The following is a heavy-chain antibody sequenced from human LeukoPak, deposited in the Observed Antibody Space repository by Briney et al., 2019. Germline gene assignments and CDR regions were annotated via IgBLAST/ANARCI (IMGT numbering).Heavy chain of an antibody. V-gene: IGHV4-30-2*01. Sequence: SQTLSLTCAVSGGFISSGGYSWSWIRQPPGEGLVWFGYIYHSGSTYYNPSLKSRVTISVDRSKNQFSLKLSSVTAADTAVYYCARGGGNSGFYFDYWGQGTLVTVSS. J-gene: IGHJ4*02. CDR2: IYHSGST. CDR1: GGFISSGGYS. CDR3: ARGGGNSGFYFDY. D-gene: IGHD4-23*01.